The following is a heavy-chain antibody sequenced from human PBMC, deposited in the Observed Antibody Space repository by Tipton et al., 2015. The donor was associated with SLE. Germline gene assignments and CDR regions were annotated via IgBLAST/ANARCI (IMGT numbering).Heavy chain of an antibody. Sequence: GSLRLSCAASGFTFSSYWMSWVRQAPGKGLEWVANIKQDGSEKYYVDSVKGRFTISRDNAKNSLYLQMNSLRAEDTAVYYCARGARYYDSNWYFDLWGRSTLVTVSS. V-gene: IGHV3-7*03. J-gene: IGHJ2*01. CDR1: GFTFSSYW. CDR2: IKQDGSEK. D-gene: IGHD3-22*01. CDR3: ARGARYYDSNWYFDL.